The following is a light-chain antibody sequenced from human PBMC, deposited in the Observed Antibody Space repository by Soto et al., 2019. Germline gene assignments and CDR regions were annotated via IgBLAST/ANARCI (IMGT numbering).Light chain of an antibody. CDR1: SSNIGTSS. Sequence: QSVLTQPHSASGTPGQRVTISCSGSSSNIGTSSVHWFQQLPGTAPKLLISTTNQRPSGVPERFSGSKSGTSASLAISELQSEDEADYYCEAWDDSLNGHVFGTGTKLTVL. V-gene: IGLV1-44*01. J-gene: IGLJ1*01. CDR3: EAWDDSLNGHV. CDR2: TTN.